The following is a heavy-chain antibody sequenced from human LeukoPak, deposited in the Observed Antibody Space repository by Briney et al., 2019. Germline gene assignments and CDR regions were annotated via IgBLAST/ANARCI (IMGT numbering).Heavy chain of an antibody. J-gene: IGHJ6*02. D-gene: IGHD3-22*01. CDR3: ARGLYYYDSSGYSYYYYYDMDV. Sequence: GASVKVSCKAFGGTFTNCAINWVRQAPGQGLEWVGRVIPILGYTHYAQKYQGRVTVTADKSGGTAYMELSSLRSEDTAVYYCARGLYYYDSSGYSYYYYYDMDVWGQGTTVTVSS. V-gene: IGHV1-69*04. CDR2: VIPILGYT. CDR1: GGTFTNCA.